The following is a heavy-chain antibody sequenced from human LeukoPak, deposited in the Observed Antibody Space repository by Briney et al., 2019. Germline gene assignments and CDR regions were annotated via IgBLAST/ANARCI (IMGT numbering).Heavy chain of an antibody. CDR2: IKSKTDGGTT. D-gene: IGHD2-2*01. J-gene: IGHJ4*02. Sequence: GGSLRLSCVASGFTFTNAWMTWVRQAPGKGLEWVGRIKSKTDGGTTDYAAPVKGRFTISRDDSKNTLYLQINSLKTEDTAVYYCTTDYPPYIVVVPAAVDYWGQGTLVTVSS. CDR1: GFTFTNAW. V-gene: IGHV3-15*01. CDR3: TTDYPPYIVVVPAAVDY.